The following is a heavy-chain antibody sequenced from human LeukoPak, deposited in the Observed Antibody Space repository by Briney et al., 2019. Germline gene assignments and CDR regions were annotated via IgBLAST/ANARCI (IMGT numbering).Heavy chain of an antibody. CDR3: ARGRDGYNYGTDY. J-gene: IGHJ4*02. CDR1: GGSISSGSYD. V-gene: IGHV4-61*02. Sequence: SETLSLTCTVSGGSISSGSYDWRWLRQPAGKVLEWIVRIYTSGSTNYNPSLKSRVTISVDTSKNQFSLKLSSVTAADTAVYYCARGRDGYNYGTDYWGQGTLVTVSS. CDR2: IYTSGST. D-gene: IGHD5-24*01.